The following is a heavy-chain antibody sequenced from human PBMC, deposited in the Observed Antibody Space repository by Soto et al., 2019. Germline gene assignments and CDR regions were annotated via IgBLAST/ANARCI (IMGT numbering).Heavy chain of an antibody. V-gene: IGHV1-46*01. Sequence: QVQLVQSGAEVKKPGASVKVSCKASGYTFTSYYMYWVRQAPGQGLEWMGIIDPSGGGTSYAQKFQGRLTMTRDTSTSTVYMELSSLRSEDTAVYYCARDRVDCSGGNCWRSVEDTWGQGTLVTVSS. CDR3: ARDRVDCSGGNCWRSVEDT. J-gene: IGHJ5*02. CDR2: IDPSGGGT. CDR1: GYTFTSYY. D-gene: IGHD2-15*01.